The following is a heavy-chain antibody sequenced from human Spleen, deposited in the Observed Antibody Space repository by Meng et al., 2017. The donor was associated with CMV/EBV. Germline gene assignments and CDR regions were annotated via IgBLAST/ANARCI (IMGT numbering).Heavy chain of an antibody. D-gene: IGHD2-2*01. CDR2: IYYSGST. V-gene: IGHV4-39*07. Sequence: SETLSLTCSVSGGSISSSSYYWGWIRQPPGTGLEWIGSIYYSGSTHYNPSLKSRVTISIDTSKNQFSLQLSSVTAADTAVYYCARSEYCSSTSCQYRFSYYYGMDVWGQGTTVTVSS. CDR1: GGSISSSSYY. CDR3: ARSEYCSSTSCQYRFSYYYGMDV. J-gene: IGHJ6*02.